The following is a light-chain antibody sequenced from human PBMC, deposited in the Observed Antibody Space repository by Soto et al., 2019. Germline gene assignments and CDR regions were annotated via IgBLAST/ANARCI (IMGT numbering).Light chain of an antibody. Sequence: EIVLTQSPGTLSLSPGERATLSCRASQTVNSRYLAWYQQKPGQAPRLLIYGASTRATGIPATFSGSGSGTDFTLTISRLEPEDFAVYYCQHYGSSPPYTFGQGTKLEIK. CDR1: QTVNSRY. V-gene: IGKV3-20*01. J-gene: IGKJ2*01. CDR2: GAS. CDR3: QHYGSSPPYT.